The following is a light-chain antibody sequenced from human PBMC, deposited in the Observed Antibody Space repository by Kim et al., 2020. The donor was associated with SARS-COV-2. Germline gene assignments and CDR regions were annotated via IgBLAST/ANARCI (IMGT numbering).Light chain of an antibody. CDR1: ENIYGW. CDR2: KAS. Sequence: DIQMTQSPSTLSASVGDRVTITCRASENIYGWMAWYQQRPGKAPNLLIYKASTLESGVPSRFSGGGSAAEFTLTISSLQPDDSATYYCQQYNRPSYTFGQGTKLEI. J-gene: IGKJ2*01. V-gene: IGKV1-5*03. CDR3: QQYNRPSYT.